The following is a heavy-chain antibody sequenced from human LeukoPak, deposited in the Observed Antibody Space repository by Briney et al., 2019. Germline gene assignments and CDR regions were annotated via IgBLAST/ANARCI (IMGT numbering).Heavy chain of an antibody. CDR3: ARGDAVYYYDSSRNWFDP. D-gene: IGHD3-22*01. J-gene: IGHJ5*02. V-gene: IGHV4-4*09. CDR2: IYTSGST. Sequence: SETLSLTCTVSGGSISSYYWSWIRQPPGKGLEWIGYIYTSGSTNYNPSLKSRVTISVDTSKNQFSLKLSSVTAADTAVYYCARGDAVYYYDSSRNWFDPWGQGTLVTVSS. CDR1: GGSISSYY.